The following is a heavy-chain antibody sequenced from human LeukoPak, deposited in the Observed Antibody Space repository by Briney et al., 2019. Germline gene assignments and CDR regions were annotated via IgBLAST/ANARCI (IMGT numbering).Heavy chain of an antibody. CDR2: IYTSGST. J-gene: IGHJ6*03. CDR3: ASTARQYGSGSYYHYYYYMDV. CDR1: GGSISSGSYY. D-gene: IGHD3-10*01. Sequence: SQTLSLTCTVSGGSISSGSYYWSWIRQPAGKGLEWIGRIYTSGSTNYNPPLKSRVTISVDTSKNQFSLKLSSVTAADTAVYYCASTARQYGSGSYYHYYYYMDVWGKGTTVTVSS. V-gene: IGHV4-61*02.